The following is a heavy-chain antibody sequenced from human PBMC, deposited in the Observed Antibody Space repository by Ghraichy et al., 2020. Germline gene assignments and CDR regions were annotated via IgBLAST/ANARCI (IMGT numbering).Heavy chain of an antibody. CDR2: IYQSGNT. J-gene: IGHJ4*02. CDR1: GGSISTGDYS. D-gene: IGHD3-22*01. V-gene: IGHV4-30-2*01. Sequence: SDTLSLTCADSGGSISTGDYSWSWIRQPPGKGLEWIGCIYQSGNTYYNPSLKSRVTISVDRSKNQLSLKVSSVTAADTAVYYCARSSYDSSASLDNWGQGTLVTVSS. CDR3: ARSSYDSSASLDN.